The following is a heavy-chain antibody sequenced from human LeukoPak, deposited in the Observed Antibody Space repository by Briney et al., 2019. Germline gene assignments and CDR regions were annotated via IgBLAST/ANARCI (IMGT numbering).Heavy chain of an antibody. CDR1: GFTFSSYA. Sequence: PGGSLRLSCAASGFTFSSYAMSWVRQAPGKGLEWVSAICGSGGSTYYADSVKGRFTISRDNSKNTLYLQMNSLRAEDTAVYYCAKVSNDWFGDTSGLQPGYRFDPWGQGTLVTVSS. D-gene: IGHD3-10*01. V-gene: IGHV3-23*01. CDR2: ICGSGGST. CDR3: AKVSNDWFGDTSGLQPGYRFDP. J-gene: IGHJ5*02.